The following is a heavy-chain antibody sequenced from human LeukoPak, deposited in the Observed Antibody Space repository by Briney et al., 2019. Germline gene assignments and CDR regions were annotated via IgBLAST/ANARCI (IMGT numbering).Heavy chain of an antibody. CDR1: GFPFDDYA. CDR3: ARDLREYGAFFDY. Sequence: SLRLSCAASGFPFDDYAMHWVRQAPGKGLEWVSGIIWNSDSIAYSDSVKGRFTISRDSAKNSLYVQMNSLRAEDTAVYYCARDLREYGAFFDYWGQGTLVTVSS. CDR2: IIWNSDSI. J-gene: IGHJ4*02. D-gene: IGHD4-17*01. V-gene: IGHV3-9*01.